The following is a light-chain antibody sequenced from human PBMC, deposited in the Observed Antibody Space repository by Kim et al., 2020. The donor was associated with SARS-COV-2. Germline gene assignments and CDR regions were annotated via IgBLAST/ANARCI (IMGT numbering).Light chain of an antibody. V-gene: IGKV3-20*01. CDR3: QQYGRSPLS. CDR2: GAS. Sequence: LSPGERVFLSCRARQSVSTYLAWYQQKLGQAPRLLIYGASIRSTVIPDRFSGSGSGTDFTLTINRLEPEDFAVYSCQQYGRSPLSFGGGTKVDIK. CDR1: QSVSTY. J-gene: IGKJ4*01.